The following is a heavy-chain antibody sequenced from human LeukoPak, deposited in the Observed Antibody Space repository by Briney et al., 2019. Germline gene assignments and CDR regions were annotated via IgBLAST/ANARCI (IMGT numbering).Heavy chain of an antibody. D-gene: IGHD1-26*01. CDR3: ARSEKSGSYERYYYYYMDV. CDR2: IYYSGST. Sequence: PSETLSLTCTVSGGSISSYYWSWIRQPPGKGLEWIGYIYYSGSTNYNPSLKSRVTISVDTSKNQFSLKLSSVTAADTAVYYCARSEKSGSYERYYYYYMDVWGKGTTVTVSS. V-gene: IGHV4-59*01. CDR1: GGSISSYY. J-gene: IGHJ6*03.